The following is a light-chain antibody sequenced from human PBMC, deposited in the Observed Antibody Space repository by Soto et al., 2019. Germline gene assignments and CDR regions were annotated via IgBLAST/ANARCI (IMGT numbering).Light chain of an antibody. CDR2: AAS. J-gene: IGKJ2*01. CDR3: QQSSSTPYP. CDR1: QSINTF. Sequence: DIQMTQSPSSLSTSVGDRVTITCRASQSINTFLNWYQQKPGKAPKLLIYAASNLQSGVPSRFSGSGSGTDFTLTISSLQPEDCASYYCQQSSSTPYPFGQGTKLEIK. V-gene: IGKV1-39*01.